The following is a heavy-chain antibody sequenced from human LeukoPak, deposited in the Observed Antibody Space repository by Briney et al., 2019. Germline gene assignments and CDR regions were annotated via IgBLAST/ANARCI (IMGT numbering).Heavy chain of an antibody. Sequence: GGSLRLSCAASGFTFSSYSMNWVRQAPGKGLEWVSSISSSSSYIYYADSVKGRFTISRDNAKNSLYLQMNSLRAEDTAVYYCAKDRVVPAAYYYYYGMDVWGQGTTVTVSS. CDR1: GFTFSSYS. CDR2: ISSSSSYI. CDR3: AKDRVVPAAYYYYYGMDV. J-gene: IGHJ6*02. D-gene: IGHD2-2*01. V-gene: IGHV3-21*04.